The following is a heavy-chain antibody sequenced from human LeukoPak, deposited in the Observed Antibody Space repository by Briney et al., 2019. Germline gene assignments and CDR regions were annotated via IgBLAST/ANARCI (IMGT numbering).Heavy chain of an antibody. CDR2: ISYDGSNK. CDR1: GFTFSSYA. Sequence: GGSLRLSCAASGFTFSSYAMHWVRQAPGKGLEWVAVISYDGSNKYYADSVKGRFTISRDNSKNTLYLQMNSLRAEDTAVYYCAGDVQAGTPTNWFDPWGQGTLVTVSS. D-gene: IGHD1-7*01. V-gene: IGHV3-30-3*01. J-gene: IGHJ5*02. CDR3: AGDVQAGTPTNWFDP.